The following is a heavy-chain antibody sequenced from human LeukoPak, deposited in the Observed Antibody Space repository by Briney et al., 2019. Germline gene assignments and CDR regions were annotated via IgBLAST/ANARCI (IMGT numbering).Heavy chain of an antibody. V-gene: IGHV3-21*04. CDR3: ARRVVPAARGYYYYYYMDV. D-gene: IGHD2-2*01. CDR2: IDSSGGYI. J-gene: IGHJ6*03. Sequence: GGSLRLSCEASGFTFNTYSMNWARQAPGKGLEWVSSIDSSGGYIFYADSVKGRFIISRDNAKNSLYLQMNSLRAEDTALYYCARRVVPAARGYYYYYYMDVWGKGTTVTVSS. CDR1: GFTFNTYS.